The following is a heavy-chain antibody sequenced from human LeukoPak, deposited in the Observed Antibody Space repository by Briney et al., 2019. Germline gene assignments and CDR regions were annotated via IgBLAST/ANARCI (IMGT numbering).Heavy chain of an antibody. J-gene: IGHJ4*02. CDR3: ARGDGDYVFDY. CDR2: IYYSGST. CDR1: GGSISSGDYY. D-gene: IGHD4-17*01. V-gene: IGHV4-30-4*01. Sequence: SETLSLTCTVSGGSISSGDYYWSWIRQPPGKGLEWIGYIYYSGSTYYNPSLKSRVTISVDTSKNQFSLKLSSVTAADTAVYYCARGDGDYVFDYWGQGILVTVSS.